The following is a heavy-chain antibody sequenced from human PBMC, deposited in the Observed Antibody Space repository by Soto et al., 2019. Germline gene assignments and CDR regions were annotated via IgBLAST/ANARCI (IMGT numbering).Heavy chain of an antibody. CDR2: VSSSSSNI. Sequence: EVQLVESGGGLVQPGGSLRLSCAASGFTFSSYSMNWVRQAPGKGLEWVSYVSSSSSNIYYADSVKGRFTISRDNAKNSLYLQMNSLRAEDTAVYYCARLRSHSSGWDLDYWGQGTLVTVSS. CDR3: ARLRSHSSGWDLDY. D-gene: IGHD6-19*01. CDR1: GFTFSSYS. J-gene: IGHJ4*02. V-gene: IGHV3-48*01.